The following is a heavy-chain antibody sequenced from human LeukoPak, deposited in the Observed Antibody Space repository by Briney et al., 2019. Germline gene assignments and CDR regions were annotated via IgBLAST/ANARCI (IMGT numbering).Heavy chain of an antibody. CDR2: FNPNSGGT. CDR3: ARAYYDSSGYYLAPVYFDY. D-gene: IGHD3-22*01. Sequence: ASVKVSCKASGYTFTGYYMHWVRQAPGQGLEWMGWFNPNSGGTNYAQKFQGRVTMTRDTSISTAYMELSRLRSDDTAVYYCARAYYDSSGYYLAPVYFDYWGQGTLVTVSS. CDR1: GYTFTGYY. V-gene: IGHV1-2*02. J-gene: IGHJ4*02.